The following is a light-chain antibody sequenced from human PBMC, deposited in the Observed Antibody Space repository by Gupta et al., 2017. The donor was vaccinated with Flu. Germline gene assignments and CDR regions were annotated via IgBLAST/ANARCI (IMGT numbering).Light chain of an antibody. CDR3: QQYNYWPRT. J-gene: IGKJ1*01. Sequence: GERATLSCRASQSIGSSLAWYQQTPGQAPRLLISGASTRASGIPARFSGSGFGTDFTLTISSLRSEDFAVYYCQQYNYWPRTFGQGTKVEI. CDR2: GAS. V-gene: IGKV3-15*01. CDR1: QSIGSS.